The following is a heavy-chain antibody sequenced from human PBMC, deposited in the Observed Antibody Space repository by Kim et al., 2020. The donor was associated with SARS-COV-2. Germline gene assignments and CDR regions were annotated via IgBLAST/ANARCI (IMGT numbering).Heavy chain of an antibody. CDR2: ISYDGSNK. J-gene: IGHJ4*02. V-gene: IGHV3-30*04. CDR3: ARRRGNFDY. Sequence: GGSLRLSCAASGFTFSSYAMHWVRQAPGKGLEWVAVISYDGSNKYYADSVKGRFTISRDNSKNTLYLYMNSLRAEDTAVYYCARRRGNFDYWGQGTLVTVSS. CDR1: GFTFSSYA. D-gene: IGHD3-16*01.